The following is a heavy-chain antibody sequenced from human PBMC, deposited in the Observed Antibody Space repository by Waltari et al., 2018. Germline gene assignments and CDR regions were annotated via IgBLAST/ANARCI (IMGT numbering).Heavy chain of an antibody. CDR2: IKEDGGEK. J-gene: IGHJ6*02. CDR1: GFSFSSYW. D-gene: IGHD6-25*01. Sequence: EVQLVESGGGLVQSGDSVRLSCAASGFSFSSYWMNWVRQTPGKGLEWVANIKEDGGEKYYVDSVKGRFTISRDNAKNSLYLQMNSLRVEDTAVYFCASVQRRWSMDVWGQGTTVTVSS. V-gene: IGHV3-7*01. CDR3: ASVQRRWSMDV.